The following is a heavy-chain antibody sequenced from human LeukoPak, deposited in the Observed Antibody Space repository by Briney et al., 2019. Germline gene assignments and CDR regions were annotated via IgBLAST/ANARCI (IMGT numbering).Heavy chain of an antibody. D-gene: IGHD3-22*01. J-gene: IGHJ4*02. V-gene: IGHV6-1*01. CDR1: GDSVSSNSAA. CDR2: TYYRSKWYN. CDR3: ARGGRYYDSSGFPRGRLFDY. Sequence: PSQTLSLTCAISGDSVSSNSAAWNWIRRSPSRGLEWLGRTYYRSKWYNDYAVSVKSRITINPDTSKNQFSLQLNSVTPEDTAVYYCARGGRYYDSSGFPRGRLFDYWGQGTLVTVSS.